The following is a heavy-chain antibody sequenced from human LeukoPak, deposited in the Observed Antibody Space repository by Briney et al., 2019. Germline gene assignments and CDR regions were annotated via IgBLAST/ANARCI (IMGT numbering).Heavy chain of an antibody. V-gene: IGHV3-53*01. J-gene: IGHJ4*02. CDR3: ARANYGGYYFDY. CDR1: GFTVSSNY. CDR2: IYSGGST. D-gene: IGHD4-23*01. Sequence: GGSLRLSCAASGFTVSSNYMSWVRQAPGKGLEWVSVIYSGGSTYYADSVKGRFTISRDNSKNTLYLQMNSLRAEDTAVYYCARANYGGYYFDYWGQGTLVTVSS.